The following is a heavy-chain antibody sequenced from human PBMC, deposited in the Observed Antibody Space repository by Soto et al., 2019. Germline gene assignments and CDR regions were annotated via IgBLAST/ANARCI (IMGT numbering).Heavy chain of an antibody. Sequence: QVQLVESGGGVVQPGRSLRLSCAASGFTFSSYAMHWVRQAPGKGLEWVAVISYDGSNKYYADSVKGRFTISRDNSKNTLYLQMNSLRAEDTAVYYCASSPGIRWYFDYWGQGTLVTVSS. CDR3: ASSPGIRWYFDY. CDR2: ISYDGSNK. D-gene: IGHD1-1*01. V-gene: IGHV3-30-3*01. CDR1: GFTFSSYA. J-gene: IGHJ4*02.